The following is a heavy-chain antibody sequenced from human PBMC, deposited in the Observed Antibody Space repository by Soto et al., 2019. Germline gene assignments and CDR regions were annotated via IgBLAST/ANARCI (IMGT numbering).Heavy chain of an antibody. J-gene: IGHJ4*02. Sequence: GGSLRLSCAASGFTFDDYAMHWVRQAPGKGLEWVSGISWNSGSIGYADSVKGRFTISRDNAKNSLYLQMNSLRAEDTALYYCAKVEASGSYYGPFDYWGQGTLVTVSS. CDR2: ISWNSGSI. D-gene: IGHD1-26*01. V-gene: IGHV3-9*01. CDR3: AKVEASGSYYGPFDY. CDR1: GFTFDDYA.